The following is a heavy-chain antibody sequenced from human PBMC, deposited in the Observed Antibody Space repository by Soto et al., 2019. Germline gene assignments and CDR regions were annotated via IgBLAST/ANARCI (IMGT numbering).Heavy chain of an antibody. CDR3: ARGSYSGDYYYYYMDV. Sequence: ETLSLTCTVSGGSISSYYWSWIRQPPGKGLEWIGYIYYSGSTNYNPSLKSRVTISVDTSKNQFSLKLSSVTAADTAVYYCARGSYSGDYYYYYMDVWGKGTTVTAP. D-gene: IGHD4-4*01. J-gene: IGHJ6*03. CDR1: GGSISSYY. V-gene: IGHV4-59*01. CDR2: IYYSGST.